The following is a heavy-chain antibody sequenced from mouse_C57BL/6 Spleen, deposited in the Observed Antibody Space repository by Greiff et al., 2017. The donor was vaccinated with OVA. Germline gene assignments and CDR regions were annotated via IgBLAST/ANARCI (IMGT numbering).Heavy chain of an antibody. CDR1: GYAFSSSW. J-gene: IGHJ2*01. V-gene: IGHV1-82*01. D-gene: IGHD3-3*01. CDR3: ARGGTYYFDY. CDR2: IYPGDGDT. Sequence: VQLQQSGPELVKPGASVKISCKASGYAFSSSWMNWVKQRPGKGLEWIGRIYPGDGDTNYNGKFKGKATLTADKSSSTAYMQLSSLTSEDSAVCFCARGGTYYFDYWGQGTTLTVSS.